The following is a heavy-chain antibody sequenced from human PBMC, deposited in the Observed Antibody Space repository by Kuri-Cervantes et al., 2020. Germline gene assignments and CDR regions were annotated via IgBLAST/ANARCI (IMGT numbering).Heavy chain of an antibody. Sequence: SLKISCAASGFTFSSYWMHWVRQVPGKGLEWVSGISWNSGTMGYADSVKGRFTISRDNAKNSLYLQMNSLRAEDTALYYCAKDLKPLVRGVGDSWGQGTRVTVSS. CDR1: GFTFSSYW. J-gene: IGHJ4*02. CDR2: ISWNSGTM. CDR3: AKDLKPLVRGVGDS. D-gene: IGHD3-10*01. V-gene: IGHV3-9*01.